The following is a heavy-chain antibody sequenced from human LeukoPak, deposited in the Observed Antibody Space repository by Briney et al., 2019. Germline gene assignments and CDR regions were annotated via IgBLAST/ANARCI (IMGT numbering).Heavy chain of an antibody. CDR1: GGSFSGYY. J-gene: IGHJ4*02. CDR2: ITSGGST. Sequence: ETLSLTCAVYGGSFSGYYWSRIRQPPGKGLEWVSSITSGGSTYYADSVKGRFTISRDYSKNTLYLQMNSLRAEDTAVYFCAKDFEDWGQGTLVTVSS. CDR3: AKDFED. V-gene: IGHV3-53*01.